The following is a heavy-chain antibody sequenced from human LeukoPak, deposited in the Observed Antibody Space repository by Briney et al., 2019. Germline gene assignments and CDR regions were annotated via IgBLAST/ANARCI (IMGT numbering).Heavy chain of an antibody. CDR3: ARQPRNYYGMDV. Sequence: SETLSLTCTVSGGSISSSSYYWGWIRQPPGKALEWIGSIYYSGSTYYNPSLKSRVTISVDTSKNQFSLKLSSVTAADTAVYYCARQPRNYYGMDVWGQGTTVTVSS. J-gene: IGHJ6*02. CDR2: IYYSGST. V-gene: IGHV4-39*01. CDR1: GGSISSSSYY.